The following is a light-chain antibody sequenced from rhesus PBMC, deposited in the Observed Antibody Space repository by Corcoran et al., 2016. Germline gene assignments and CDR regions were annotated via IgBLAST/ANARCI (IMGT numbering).Light chain of an antibody. CDR3: QETSNLSLT. J-gene: IGKJ3*01. Sequence: EIVMTQSPATLSLSPGETATISCRTSQSVSSYVAWYQQKPGQAPRLLIYGASSRATGIPDRFRGSGSGTDFTLTISSLEPEDFAVYYCQETSNLSLTFGPGTKLDIK. CDR1: QSVSSY. CDR2: GAS. V-gene: IGKV3-31*02.